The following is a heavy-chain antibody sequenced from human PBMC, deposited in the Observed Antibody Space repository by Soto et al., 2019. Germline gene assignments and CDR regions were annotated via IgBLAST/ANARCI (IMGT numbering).Heavy chain of an antibody. D-gene: IGHD3-9*01. V-gene: IGHV1-18*01. J-gene: IGHJ5*02. CDR2: ISAYNGNT. CDR3: ARDSLTRYYDILTGYYKDNWFDP. CDR1: GYTFTSYG. Sequence: ASVKVSCKASGYTFTSYGISWVRQAPGQGLEWMGWISAYNGNTNYAQKLQGRVTMTTDTSTSTAYMELRSLRSDDTAVYYCARDSLTRYYDILTGYYKDNWFDPWGQGTLV.